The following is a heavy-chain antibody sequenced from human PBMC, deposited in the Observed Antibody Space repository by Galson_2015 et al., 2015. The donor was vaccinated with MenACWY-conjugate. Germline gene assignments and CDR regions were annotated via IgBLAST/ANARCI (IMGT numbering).Heavy chain of an antibody. J-gene: IGHJ4*02. CDR1: GASVNSHA. Sequence: SCKASGASVNSHAVSWVRQAPGQGLGWMGGAIPMYGTANYARRVKGRVTIIEDGYTNNAYMELRSLRPEDTAVYYCASFSNFYFDTTVRYYFEYWGQGALVTVAS. D-gene: IGHD3-22*01. V-gene: IGHV1-69*01. CDR2: AIPMYGTA. CDR3: ASFSNFYFDTTVRYYFEY.